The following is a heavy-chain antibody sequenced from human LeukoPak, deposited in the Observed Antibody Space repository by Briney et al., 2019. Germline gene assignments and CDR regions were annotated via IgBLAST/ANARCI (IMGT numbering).Heavy chain of an antibody. Sequence: GGSLRLSCAVSGFTVSSIYMSWVRQAPGKGLEWVSFIYSDGNTYYGDSVKGRFTLSRDSSRNTLYLQMNSLTVDDTAVYYCAGDTHSSSWYNHWGQGTLVTVSS. D-gene: IGHD6-19*01. CDR2: IYSDGNT. CDR1: GFTVSSIY. J-gene: IGHJ5*02. CDR3: AGDTHSSSWYNH. V-gene: IGHV3-53*01.